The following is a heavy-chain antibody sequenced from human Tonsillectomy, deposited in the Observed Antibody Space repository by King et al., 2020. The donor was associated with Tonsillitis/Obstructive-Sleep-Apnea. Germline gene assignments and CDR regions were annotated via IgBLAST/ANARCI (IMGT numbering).Heavy chain of an antibody. CDR2: IKSKTEGGTT. Sequence: VQLVESGGGLVKPGGSLRLSCTVSGFTFCNAWMSWVRQAPGKGLEWVGRIKSKTEGGTTDYAAPVKGRFTISRDDSKNTLYLQMNSLKTEDTAVYYCTTDGLHRVWGQGTLVTVSS. D-gene: IGHD4-11*01. J-gene: IGHJ4*02. CDR3: TTDGLHRV. CDR1: GFTFCNAW. V-gene: IGHV3-15*01.